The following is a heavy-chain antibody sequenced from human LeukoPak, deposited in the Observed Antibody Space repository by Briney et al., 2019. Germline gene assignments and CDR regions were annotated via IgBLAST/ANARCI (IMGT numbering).Heavy chain of an antibody. J-gene: IGHJ4*02. Sequence: GGSLRLSCAASGFTFSSYAMGWVRQAPGKGLEWVSAISGSGGSTYYADSVKGRFTISRDNSKNTLYLQMNSLRAEDTAVYYCAKDGYYDFWSGYLVDYWGQGTLVTVSS. CDR2: ISGSGGST. D-gene: IGHD3-3*01. V-gene: IGHV3-23*01. CDR1: GFTFSSYA. CDR3: AKDGYYDFWSGYLVDY.